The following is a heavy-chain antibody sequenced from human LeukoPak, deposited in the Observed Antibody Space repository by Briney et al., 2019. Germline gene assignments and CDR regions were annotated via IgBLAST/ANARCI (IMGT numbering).Heavy chain of an antibody. CDR2: ISGSGGNT. V-gene: IGHV3-23*01. J-gene: IGHJ4*02. CDR3: ARTGGGSTY. Sequence: GGSLRLSCAASGFTFSSYAMSWVRQAPGKGLEWVSGISGSGGNTYYAGSVKGRFTISRGNSKNTLYMQMNSLRAEDTAVYYCARTGGGSTYWGQGTLVTVSS. D-gene: IGHD2-15*01. CDR1: GFTFSSYA.